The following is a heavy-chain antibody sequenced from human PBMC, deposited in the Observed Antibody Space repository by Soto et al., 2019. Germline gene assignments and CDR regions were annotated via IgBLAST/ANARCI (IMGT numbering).Heavy chain of an antibody. J-gene: IGHJ1*01. Sequence: GASVKVSCKAFGFIFSSSAVQWVRQARGQRLEWIGWIVLGSGKTDYSQRFQRRVAMTRDMSTSTAYLEINTLRIDDTAVYYCAKDQLYQFTWCQGTLVSVSS. D-gene: IGHD2-2*01. CDR3: AKDQLYQFT. V-gene: IGHV1-58*01. CDR1: GFIFSSSA. CDR2: IVLGSGKT.